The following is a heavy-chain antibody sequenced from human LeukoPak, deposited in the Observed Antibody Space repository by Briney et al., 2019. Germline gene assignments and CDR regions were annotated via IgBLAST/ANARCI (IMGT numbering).Heavy chain of an antibody. CDR2: ISSSSDTK. CDR1: GFIFSNYS. Sequence: GGSLRLSCAASGFIFSNYSMNWVRQAPGKGLEWLSYISSSSDTKYYAESLQGRFTISRDTAKNSLYLQMSILRAEDTAVYYCARDRFLDYWGQGTLVTVSS. J-gene: IGHJ4*02. D-gene: IGHD3-3*01. V-gene: IGHV3-48*01. CDR3: ARDRFLDY.